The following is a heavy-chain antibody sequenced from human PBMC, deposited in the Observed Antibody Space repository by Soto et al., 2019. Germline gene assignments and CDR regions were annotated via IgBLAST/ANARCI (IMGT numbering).Heavy chain of an antibody. CDR2: ILPIFGTA. Sequence: GASVKVSCQASVGTFSSYAISWVRQAPGQGREWMGGILPIFGTANYAHKFQGRVTITADESTSTAYMELSSLRSEDTAVYYCARAGINGYSSGFNWFDPWGKGTLVTVS. CDR3: ARAGINGYSSGFNWFDP. J-gene: IGHJ5*02. CDR1: VGTFSSYA. D-gene: IGHD6-19*01. V-gene: IGHV1-69*13.